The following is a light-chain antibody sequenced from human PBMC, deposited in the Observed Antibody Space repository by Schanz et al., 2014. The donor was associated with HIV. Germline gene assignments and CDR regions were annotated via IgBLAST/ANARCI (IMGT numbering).Light chain of an antibody. CDR3: ATWDDSLNGMV. J-gene: IGLJ2*01. CDR1: SSNVGSNT. V-gene: IGLV1-44*01. Sequence: QSVLTQPPSASGTPGQRVAISCSGSSSNVGSNTVNWYQQLPGTAPQLLIYSDNQRPSGVPDRFSGSKSGTSASLAISGLQSEDDADYYCATWDDSLNGMVFGGGTKLTVL. CDR2: SDN.